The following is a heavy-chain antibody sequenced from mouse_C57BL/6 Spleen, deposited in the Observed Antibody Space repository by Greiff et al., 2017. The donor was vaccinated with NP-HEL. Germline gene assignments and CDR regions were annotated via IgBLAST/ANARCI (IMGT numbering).Heavy chain of an antibody. CDR3: ARKEGPSGAMDY. Sequence: VQLQQSGAELARPGASVKMSCKASGYTFTSYTMHWVKQRPGQGLEWIGYINPSSGYTKYNQKFKDKATLTADKSSSTAYMQLSSLTSEDSAVYYCARKEGPSGAMDYWGQGTSVTVSS. CDR2: INPSSGYT. J-gene: IGHJ4*01. CDR1: GYTFTSYT. D-gene: IGHD3-1*01. V-gene: IGHV1-4*01.